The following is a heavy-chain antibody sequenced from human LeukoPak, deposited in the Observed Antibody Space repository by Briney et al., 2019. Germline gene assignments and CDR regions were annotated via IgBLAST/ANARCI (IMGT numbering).Heavy chain of an antibody. V-gene: IGHV4-34*01. J-gene: IGHJ4*02. D-gene: IGHD6-13*01. CDR2: INHSGST. CDR1: GGSFSGYY. CDR3: ARERLDGIAAAGLVAGQRPKRTTRHFDY. Sequence: SETLSLTCAVYGGSFSGYYWSWIRQPPGKGLEWIGEINHSGSTNYNPSLKSRVTISVDTSKNQFSLQLNSVTPEDTAVYYCARERLDGIAAAGLVAGQRPKRTTRHFDYWGQGTLVTVSS.